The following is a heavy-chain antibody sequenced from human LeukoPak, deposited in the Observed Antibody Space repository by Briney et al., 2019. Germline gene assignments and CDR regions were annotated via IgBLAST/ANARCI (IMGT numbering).Heavy chain of an antibody. CDR2: IYYSGST. D-gene: IGHD6-13*01. CDR1: GGSISSSSYH. Sequence: SETLSLTCTVSGGSISSSSYHWGWIRQPPGKGLEWIGSIYYSGSTYYNPSLKSRVTISVDTSKNQFSLKLSSVTAADTAVYYCARGPGTWYYYWGQGTLVTVSS. CDR3: ARGPGTWYYY. J-gene: IGHJ4*02. V-gene: IGHV4-39*01.